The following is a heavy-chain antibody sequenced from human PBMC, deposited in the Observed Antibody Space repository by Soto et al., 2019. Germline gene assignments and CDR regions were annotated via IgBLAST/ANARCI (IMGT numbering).Heavy chain of an antibody. Sequence: GGSLRLSCAASGFTFSSYSMNWVRQAPGKGLEWVSSISSSSSYIYYADSVKGRFTISRDNAKNSLYLQMNSLRAEDTAVYYCARDKGTAMVSYYYGMDVWGQGTTVTVSS. CDR2: ISSSSSYI. D-gene: IGHD5-18*01. J-gene: IGHJ6*02. CDR3: ARDKGTAMVSYYYGMDV. V-gene: IGHV3-21*01. CDR1: GFTFSSYS.